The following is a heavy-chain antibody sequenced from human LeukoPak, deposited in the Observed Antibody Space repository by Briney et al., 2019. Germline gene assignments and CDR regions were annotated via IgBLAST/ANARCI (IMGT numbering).Heavy chain of an antibody. J-gene: IGHJ4*02. CDR2: INPNSGGT. CDR3: ARGRVAAAGTTT. D-gene: IGHD6-13*01. CDR1: GYTFTGYY. Sequence: ASVKVSCKASGYTFTGYYMHWVRQAPGQGLEWMGWINPNSGGTNYAQKFQGRVTVTRDTSISTAYMELSRLRSDDTAVYYCARGRVAAAGTTTWGQGTLVTVSS. V-gene: IGHV1-2*02.